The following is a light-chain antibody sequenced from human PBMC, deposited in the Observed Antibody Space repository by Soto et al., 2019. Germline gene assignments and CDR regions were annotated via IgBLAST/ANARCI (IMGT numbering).Light chain of an antibody. J-gene: IGKJ1*01. CDR1: QSISTW. CDR3: QQYNSYPWT. Sequence: DIQMTQSPSTLSAFVGDRVTITCRASQSISTWLAWYQQKPGKAPNLLIYKASSLESGVPSRFSGSGSGTEFTLTINSLQPADFATYYCQQYNSYPWTFGQGTKVDIK. CDR2: KAS. V-gene: IGKV1-5*03.